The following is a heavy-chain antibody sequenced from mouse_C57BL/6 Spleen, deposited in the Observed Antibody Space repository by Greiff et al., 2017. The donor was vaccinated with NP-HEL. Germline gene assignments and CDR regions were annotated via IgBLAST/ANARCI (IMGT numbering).Heavy chain of an antibody. CDR2: IYPRSGNT. V-gene: IGHV1-81*01. CDR3: ARGGDDYDDAMDY. CDR1: GYTFTSYG. D-gene: IGHD2-4*01. J-gene: IGHJ4*01. Sequence: QVQLKQSGAELARPGASVKLSCKASGYTFTSYGISWVKQRTGQGLEWIGEIYPRSGNTYYNEKFKGKATLTADKSSSTAYMELRSLTSEDSAVYFCARGGDDYDDAMDYWGQGTSVTVSS.